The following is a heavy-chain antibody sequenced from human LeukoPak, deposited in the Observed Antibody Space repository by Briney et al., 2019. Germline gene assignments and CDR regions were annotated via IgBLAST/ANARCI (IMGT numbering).Heavy chain of an antibody. J-gene: IGHJ4*02. CDR3: AEDPLIVGAPNFDY. Sequence: GGSLRLSCAASGFTFSSYAMSWVRQAPGKGLEWVSAISGSGGSTYYADSVKGRFTISRDNSKNTLYLQMNSLRAEDTAVYYCAEDPLIVGAPNFDYWGQGTLVTVSS. D-gene: IGHD1-26*01. CDR1: GFTFSSYA. V-gene: IGHV3-23*01. CDR2: ISGSGGST.